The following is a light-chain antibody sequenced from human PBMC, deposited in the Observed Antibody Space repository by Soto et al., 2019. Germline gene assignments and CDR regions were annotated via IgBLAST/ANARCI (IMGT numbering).Light chain of an antibody. CDR1: SSDVGGYNY. J-gene: IGLJ2*01. V-gene: IGLV2-8*01. CDR2: EVS. Sequence: PPSASGSPGQSVTISCTGTSSDVGGYNYVSWYQQHPGKAPKLMIYEVSKRPSGVPDRFSGSKSGNTASLTVSGLQAEDEADYYCSSYAGSNNLVFGGGTKVTVL. CDR3: SSYAGSNNLV.